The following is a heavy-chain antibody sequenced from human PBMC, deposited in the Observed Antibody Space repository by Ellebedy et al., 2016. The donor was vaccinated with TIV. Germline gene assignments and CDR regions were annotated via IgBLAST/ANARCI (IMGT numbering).Heavy chain of an antibody. CDR3: ARDSGYTRNWDVGAY. CDR2: ISSDGSDK. V-gene: IGHV3-30*03. J-gene: IGHJ4*02. D-gene: IGHD5-12*01. Sequence: PGGSLRLSCAASGFTFSTRGMHWVRQAPGKGLEWVAVISSDGSDKYYADSVKGRFTISRDNSKNTLYVQMNSLRTEDTAMYYCARDSGYTRNWDVGAYWGQGTLVTVSS. CDR1: GFTFSTRG.